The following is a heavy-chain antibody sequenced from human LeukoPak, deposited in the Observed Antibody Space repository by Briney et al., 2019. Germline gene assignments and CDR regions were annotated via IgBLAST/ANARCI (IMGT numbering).Heavy chain of an antibody. V-gene: IGHV5-51*01. CDR2: IYPGDSDT. J-gene: IGHJ6*02. Sequence: GGSLEISWKGSGYSVTSYWIGWVRQVPGKGVEGMGIIYPGDSDTIYSASFEGQVTISADKCNSTAYLQWSSLKASDTAMYYCARTYYYGSGTAYYYYGMDVWGQGTTVTVSS. D-gene: IGHD3-10*01. CDR3: ARTYYYGSGTAYYYYGMDV. CDR1: GYSVTSYW.